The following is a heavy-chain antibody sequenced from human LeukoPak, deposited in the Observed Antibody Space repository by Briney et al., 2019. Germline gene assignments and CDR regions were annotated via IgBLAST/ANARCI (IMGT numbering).Heavy chain of an antibody. V-gene: IGHV4-30-4*08. J-gene: IGHJ5*02. CDR1: GGSISSGDYY. D-gene: IGHD2-2*01. CDR3: ARHEKEYQLLSIGWFDP. CDR2: IYYSGST. Sequence: SETLSLTCTVSGGSISSGDYYWSWIRQPPGKGLEWIGYIYYSGSTYYNPSLKSRVTISVDTSKNQFSLKLSSVTAADTAVYYCARHEKEYQLLSIGWFDPWGQGTLVTVSS.